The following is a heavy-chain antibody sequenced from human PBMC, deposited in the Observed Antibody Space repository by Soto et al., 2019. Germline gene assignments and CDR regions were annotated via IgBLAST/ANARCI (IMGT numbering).Heavy chain of an antibody. CDR3: AKDVGAGTPRRSYYYFYGIDL. CDR1: VFTFSSYA. CDR2: ISYDGSNK. J-gene: IGHJ6*02. D-gene: IGHD1-26*01. Sequence: GGSLRLSCSASVFTFSSYAMHWVRQAPGKGLEWVAVISYDGSNKYYADSVKGRFTISRDNSKNTLYLQMNSLRAEDTAVYYCAKDVGAGTPRRSYYYFYGIDLWGQGKTVTGAS. V-gene: IGHV3-30-3*01.